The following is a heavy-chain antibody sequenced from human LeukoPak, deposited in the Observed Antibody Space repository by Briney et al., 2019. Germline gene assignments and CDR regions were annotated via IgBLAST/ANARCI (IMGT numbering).Heavy chain of an antibody. V-gene: IGHV1-2*02. CDR2: INPNSGGT. CDR3: AVALIAAAGTGWFDP. CDR1: GYTFTGYY. D-gene: IGHD6-13*01. Sequence: ASVKVSCTASGYTFTGYYMHWVRQAPGPGLEWMGWINPNSGGTNYAQKFQGSVTMTTDRSISTAYMELSRLRSDDAAVYYCAVALIAAAGTGWFDPWGQGTLVTVSS. J-gene: IGHJ5*02.